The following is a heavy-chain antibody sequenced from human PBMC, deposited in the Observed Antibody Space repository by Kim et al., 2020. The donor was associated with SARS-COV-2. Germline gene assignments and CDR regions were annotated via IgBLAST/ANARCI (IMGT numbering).Heavy chain of an antibody. V-gene: IGHV1-24*01. J-gene: IGHJ4*02. CDR2: FDPEDGET. Sequence: ASVKVSCKVSGYTLTELSMHWVRQAPGKGLEWMGGFDPEDGETIYAQKFQGRVTMTEDTSTDTAYMELSSLRSEDTAVYYCATDLHSSGWYSYWGQGTLVTVSS. D-gene: IGHD6-19*01. CDR3: ATDLHSSGWYSY. CDR1: GYTLTELS.